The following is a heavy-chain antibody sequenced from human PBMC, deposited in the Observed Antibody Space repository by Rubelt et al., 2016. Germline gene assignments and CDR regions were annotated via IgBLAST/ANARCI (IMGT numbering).Heavy chain of an antibody. V-gene: IGHV3-30*04. D-gene: IGHD5-12*01. CDR3: ARDFGYDDPYYYYGMDV. Sequence: TFSSYAMHWVRQAPGKGLEWVAVISYDGSNKYYADSVKGRFTISRDNSKNTLYLQMNSLRAEDTAVYYCARDFGYDDPYYYYGMDVWGQGTTVTVSS. CDR2: ISYDGSNK. J-gene: IGHJ6*02. CDR1: TFSSYA.